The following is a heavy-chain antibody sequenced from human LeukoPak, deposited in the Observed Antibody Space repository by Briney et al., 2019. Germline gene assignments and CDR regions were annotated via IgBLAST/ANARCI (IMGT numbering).Heavy chain of an antibody. Sequence: GGSLRLSCAASGFTFSSYAMSWVRQAPGKGLEGVSFIRGRSSYIYCADSVEGRFTISRDNAKNSLYLQMNNLRAEDTPVYYCAREGVGYYLDQWGQGTLVTLP. CDR2: IRGRSSYI. V-gene: IGHV3-21*01. D-gene: IGHD3-10*01. CDR1: GFTFSSYA. CDR3: AREGVGYYLDQ. J-gene: IGHJ4*02.